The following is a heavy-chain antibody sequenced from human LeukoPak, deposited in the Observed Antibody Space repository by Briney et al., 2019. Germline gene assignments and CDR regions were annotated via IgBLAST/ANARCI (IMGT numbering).Heavy chain of an antibody. CDR2: INSDGSST. Sequence: RPGGSLRLSCAASGFTFSRYYMHWVRQAPGKGLVSVSRINSDGSSTTYADSVKGRFTISRDNAKNTLYLQMNSLKVEDTAVYYCTRVFVGDEYSSSGYWGQGTLVTVSS. CDR1: GFTFSRYY. CDR3: TRVFVGDEYSSSGY. J-gene: IGHJ4*02. D-gene: IGHD6-13*01. V-gene: IGHV3-74*01.